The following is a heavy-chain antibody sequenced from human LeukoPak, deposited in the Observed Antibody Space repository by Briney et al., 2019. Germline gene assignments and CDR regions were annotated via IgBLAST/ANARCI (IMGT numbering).Heavy chain of an antibody. D-gene: IGHD3-22*01. V-gene: IGHV3-7*01. CDR3: ARAGGYYDNSGYYYVPPNWFDH. J-gene: IGHJ5*02. Sequence: GGSLRLSCAASGFTFSSYWMSWVRQAPGKGLEWVANIKQDGSEKYYVDSVKGRFTISRDNAKNSLYLQMNSLRAEDTAVYYCARAGGYYDNSGYYYVPPNWFDHWGQGTLVTVSS. CDR2: IKQDGSEK. CDR1: GFTFSSYW.